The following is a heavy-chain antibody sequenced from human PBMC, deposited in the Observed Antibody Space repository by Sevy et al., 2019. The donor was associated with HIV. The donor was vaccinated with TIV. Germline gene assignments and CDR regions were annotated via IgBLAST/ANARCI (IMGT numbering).Heavy chain of an antibody. CDR1: GGTFSSYA. CDR3: ARVRVTRNYYYYMDV. CDR2: IIPIFGTA. J-gene: IGHJ6*03. V-gene: IGHV1-69*06. Sequence: ASVKVSCKASGGTFSSYAISWVRQAPGQGLEWMGGIIPIFGTANYAQMFQGRVTITADKSTSTAYMELSSLRSEDTAVYYCARVRVTRNYYYYMDVWGKGTTVTVSS. D-gene: IGHD4-17*01.